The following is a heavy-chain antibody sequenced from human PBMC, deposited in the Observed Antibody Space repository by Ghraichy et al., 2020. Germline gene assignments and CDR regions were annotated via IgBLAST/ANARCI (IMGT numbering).Heavy chain of an antibody. CDR2: IRSTSSTI. CDR3: ARDKYYGSGSYSPHFDY. Sequence: GGSLRLSCAASGFTFSSYSMNWVRQAPGKGLEWVSYIRSTSSTIYYADSVKGQFTISRDNAKNSLYLQMNSLRAEDTAVYYCARDKYYGSGSYSPHFDYWGQGTLVTVSS. J-gene: IGHJ4*02. CDR1: GFTFSSYS. D-gene: IGHD3-10*01. V-gene: IGHV3-48*01.